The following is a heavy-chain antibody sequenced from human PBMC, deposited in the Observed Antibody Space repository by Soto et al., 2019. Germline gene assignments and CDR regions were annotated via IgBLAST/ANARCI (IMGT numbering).Heavy chain of an antibody. CDR1: GFTFSSYW. Sequence: EVQLVESGGGLVQPGGSLRLSCAASGFTFSSYWMSWVRQAPGKGLEWVANINQAGSEKYYVDSVKGRFTISRDNAKNSLYLQMNSLRAEDTAVYYCARDQSHYYDRKGVYYFDYWGQGTLVTVSS. CDR2: INQAGSEK. V-gene: IGHV3-7*01. D-gene: IGHD3-22*01. J-gene: IGHJ4*02. CDR3: ARDQSHYYDRKGVYYFDY.